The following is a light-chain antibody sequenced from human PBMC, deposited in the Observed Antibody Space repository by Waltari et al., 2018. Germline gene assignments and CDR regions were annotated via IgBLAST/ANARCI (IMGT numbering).Light chain of an antibody. CDR2: GAS. CDR3: QQYNDWPPLT. Sequence: EVVMTQSPATLSLSPGERATISCRASQSVRSFLAWYQQKPGQAPRLLIYGASTRATGIPDRFSGSVSGTEFTLNISSLQSEDFAVDYCQQYNDWPPLTFGGGTKVEIK. CDR1: QSVRSF. V-gene: IGKV3-15*01. J-gene: IGKJ4*01.